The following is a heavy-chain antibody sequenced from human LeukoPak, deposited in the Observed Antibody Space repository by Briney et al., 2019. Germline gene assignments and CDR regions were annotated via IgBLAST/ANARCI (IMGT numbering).Heavy chain of an antibody. D-gene: IGHD6-19*01. CDR2: ISGNGGNT. CDR3: AKEGGVDKYSSCWYPFDY. J-gene: IGHJ4*02. Sequence: GGSLRLSCVASDFSFSSYAMSWVRQAPGKGLEWVSAISGNGGNTYYADSVKGRVTITRDNSKNTLYLQVNSLRAEDTAVYYCAKEGGVDKYSSCWYPFDYWGQGTLVTVSS. CDR1: DFSFSSYA. V-gene: IGHV3-23*01.